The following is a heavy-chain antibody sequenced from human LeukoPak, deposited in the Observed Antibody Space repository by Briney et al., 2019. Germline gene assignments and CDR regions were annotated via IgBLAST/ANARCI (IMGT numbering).Heavy chain of an antibody. D-gene: IGHD6-19*01. Sequence: SETLSLTCSVSDGSINTYFWSWIRQPAGKGLEWVGRIDSSGTTSLNPSLKSRVTISQDKSKKQFSLKLSSVTAADTAVYYCATGGYSAWCDYWGHGTQVIVSS. CDR3: ATGGYSAWCDY. CDR1: DGSINTYF. V-gene: IGHV4-4*07. CDR2: IDSSGTT. J-gene: IGHJ4*01.